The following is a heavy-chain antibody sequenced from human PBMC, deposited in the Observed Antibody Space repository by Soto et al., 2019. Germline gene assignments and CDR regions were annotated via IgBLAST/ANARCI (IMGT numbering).Heavy chain of an antibody. CDR2: ISSSSNYM. CDR3: ARASSSGSYFDY. J-gene: IGHJ4*02. D-gene: IGHD6-6*01. CDR1: GFTFSSYS. V-gene: IGHV3-21*01. Sequence: EVRLLESGGGLVQPGGSLRLSCAASGFTFSSYSMSWVRQAPGKGLEWVSSISSSSNYMYYADSLKGRFTISRDNAKDSLFLQMHSLRAEDTAVYYCARASSSGSYFDYWGQGTLVTVSS.